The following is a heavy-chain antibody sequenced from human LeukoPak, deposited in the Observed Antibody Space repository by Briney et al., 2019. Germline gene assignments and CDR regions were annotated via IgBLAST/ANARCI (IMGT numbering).Heavy chain of an antibody. D-gene: IGHD3-9*01. V-gene: IGHV1-2*02. Sequence: ASVKDSCKASGYTFTGYYMHWVRQAPGQGLEWMGWINPNSGGKNYAQKFQGRVTMTRDTSISTAYMELSRLRSDDTAVYYCARGGPHFQYYDILTGYYTGYYFDYWGQGTLLTVSS. CDR1: GYTFTGYY. J-gene: IGHJ4*02. CDR2: INPNSGGK. CDR3: ARGGPHFQYYDILTGYYTGYYFDY.